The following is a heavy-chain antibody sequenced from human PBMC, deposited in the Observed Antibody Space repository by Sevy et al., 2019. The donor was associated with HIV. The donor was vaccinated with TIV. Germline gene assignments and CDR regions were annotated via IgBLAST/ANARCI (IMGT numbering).Heavy chain of an antibody. CDR2: ISYDGTNK. Sequence: GGCLRLSCAASGFTFSSYAMHWVRQAPGKGLEWVALISYDGTNKYFADSVKGRFTISRDNSKNTLYLQMNSLRAEDTAVYYCARGVAPTLDYWGQGTLVTVSS. V-gene: IGHV3-30-3*01. CDR3: ARGVAPTLDY. CDR1: GFTFSSYA. D-gene: IGHD1-26*01. J-gene: IGHJ4*01.